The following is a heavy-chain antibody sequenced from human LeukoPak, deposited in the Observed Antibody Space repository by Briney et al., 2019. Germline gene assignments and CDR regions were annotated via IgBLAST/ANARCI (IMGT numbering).Heavy chain of an antibody. D-gene: IGHD2-2*02. Sequence: SETLSLTCGVSVGSISSGNWWSWVRQSPGKGLEWIGEVYHNGTPNYNPSLKSRVTISADTFKNHFSLKLTSVTAADTAVYYCATAPILRGEGGEHYKYGMDVWGQGTTVIVSS. CDR2: VYHNGTP. CDR3: ATAPILRGEGGEHYKYGMDV. J-gene: IGHJ6*02. CDR1: VGSISSGNW. V-gene: IGHV4/OR15-8*01.